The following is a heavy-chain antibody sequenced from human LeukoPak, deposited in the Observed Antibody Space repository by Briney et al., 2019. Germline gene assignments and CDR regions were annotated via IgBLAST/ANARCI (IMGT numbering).Heavy chain of an antibody. CDR1: GFIFSNYA. J-gene: IGHJ4*02. CDR3: AKSRSGGGSCYNY. V-gene: IGHV3-23*01. Sequence: PGGSLRLSCAASGFIFSNYAMTWVRQAPGKGLEWVSTISGSDDSTFYADSVRGRFTISGDNSKNTLYLQMNSLRAEDTAVYYCAKSRSGGGSCYNYWGQRTLVTVSS. D-gene: IGHD2-15*01. CDR2: ISGSDDST.